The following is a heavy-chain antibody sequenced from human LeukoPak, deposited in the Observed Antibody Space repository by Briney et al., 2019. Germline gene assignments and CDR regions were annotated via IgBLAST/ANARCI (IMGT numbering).Heavy chain of an antibody. V-gene: IGHV3-30-3*01. Sequence: GGSLRLSCAASGSTFSSYAMHWVRQAPGKGLEWVAVISYDGSNKYYADSVKGRFTISRDNSKNTLYLQMNSLRAEDTAVYYCARDRVGATDYFDYWGQGTLVTVSS. D-gene: IGHD1-26*01. CDR2: ISYDGSNK. CDR3: ARDRVGATDYFDY. CDR1: GSTFSSYA. J-gene: IGHJ4*02.